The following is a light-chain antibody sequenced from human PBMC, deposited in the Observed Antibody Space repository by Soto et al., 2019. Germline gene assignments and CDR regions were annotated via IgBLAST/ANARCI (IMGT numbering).Light chain of an antibody. CDR2: EAT. Sequence: QSALTQPASVSGSPGQSITISCAGTRSDNGASNSVSWYQHLPGRSPTLIIYEATNRPSGVSERFSGSKAGDTASLTISGIQAGEEAEYFCISYKTEDTFVLGSGNKVTV. V-gene: IGLV2-14*01. CDR3: ISYKTEDTFV. CDR1: RSDNGASNS. J-gene: IGLJ1*01.